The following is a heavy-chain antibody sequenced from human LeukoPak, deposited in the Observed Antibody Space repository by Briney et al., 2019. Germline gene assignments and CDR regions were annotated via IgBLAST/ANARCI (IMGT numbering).Heavy chain of an antibody. CDR2: IIPIFGTA. Sequence: SVKVSCKASGGTFSSYAISWVRQAPGQGLEWMGGIIPIFGTANYAQKFQGRVTITTDESTSTAYMELSSLRSEDTAVYYCARRRDGYNLYFDYWAREPWSPSPQ. D-gene: IGHD5-24*01. CDR1: GGTFSSYA. V-gene: IGHV1-69*05. CDR3: ARRRDGYNLYFDY. J-gene: IGHJ4*02.